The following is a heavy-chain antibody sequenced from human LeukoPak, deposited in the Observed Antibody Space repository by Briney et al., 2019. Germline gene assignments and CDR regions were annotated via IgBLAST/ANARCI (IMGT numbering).Heavy chain of an antibody. CDR2: IYYSGST. CDR1: GGSISSYY. D-gene: IGHD6-19*01. Sequence: ASETLSLTCTVSGGSISSYYWSWIRQPPGKGLEWIGYIYYSGSTNYNPPLKSRVTISVDTSKNQFSLKLSSVTAADTAVYYCARGVASSGWSDYWGQGTLVTVSS. V-gene: IGHV4-59*12. J-gene: IGHJ4*02. CDR3: ARGVASSGWSDY.